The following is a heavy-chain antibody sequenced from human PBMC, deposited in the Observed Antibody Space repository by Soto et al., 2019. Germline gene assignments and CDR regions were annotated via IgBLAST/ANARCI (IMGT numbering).Heavy chain of an antibody. V-gene: IGHV1-46*03. D-gene: IGHD3-22*01. Sequence: VQLVQSGAEVKKPGASVKISCKASGYTFTTNFIHWIRQAPGQGLEWVGIISPGGGTTVYAQKFPGRVTMTRDTSTSTVYMELSNLRSEDTAVFYCARAHYDSDAFDFWGQGTMVIVSS. CDR2: ISPGGGTT. J-gene: IGHJ3*01. CDR1: GYTFTTNF. CDR3: ARAHYDSDAFDF.